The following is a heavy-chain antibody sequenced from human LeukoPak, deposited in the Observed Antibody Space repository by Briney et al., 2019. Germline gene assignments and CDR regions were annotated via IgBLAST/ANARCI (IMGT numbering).Heavy chain of an antibody. CDR2: IYYSGST. CDR3: ARDLAAPIAVEGDP. CDR1: GGSISSSSYY. D-gene: IGHD6-19*01. J-gene: IGHJ5*02. Sequence: SETLSLTCTVSGGSISSSSYYWGWIRQPPGKGLEWIGSIYYSGSTHYNPSLKGRVTISVDTSKNQFSLKLSSVTAADTAVYYCARDLAAPIAVEGDPWGQGTLVTVSS. V-gene: IGHV4-39*07.